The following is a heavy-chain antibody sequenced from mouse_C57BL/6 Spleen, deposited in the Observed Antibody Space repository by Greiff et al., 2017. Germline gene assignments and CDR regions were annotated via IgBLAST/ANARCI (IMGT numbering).Heavy chain of an antibody. CDR3: ARHYYGSSSYAMDY. CDR2: IYPGDGDT. V-gene: IGHV1-82*01. Sequence: VQRVESGPELVKPGASVKISCKASGYAFSSSWMNWVKQRPGKGLEWIGRIYPGDGDTNYNGKFKGKATLTADKSSSTAYMQLSSLTSEDSAVYFCARHYYGSSSYAMDYWGQGTSVTVSS. J-gene: IGHJ4*01. CDR1: GYAFSSSW. D-gene: IGHD1-1*01.